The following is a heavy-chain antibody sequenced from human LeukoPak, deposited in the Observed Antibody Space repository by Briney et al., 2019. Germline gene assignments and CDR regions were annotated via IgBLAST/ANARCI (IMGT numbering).Heavy chain of an antibody. V-gene: IGHV4-30-4*08. CDR3: ARYVVAPWIDY. J-gene: IGHJ4*02. CDR1: GGSISSSSYY. Sequence: SETLSLTCTVSGGSISSSSYYWGWIRQPPGKGLEWIGYIYYSGSTYYNPSLKSRVTISVDTSKNQFSLKLSSVTAADTAVYYCARYVVAPWIDYWGQGTLVTVSS. D-gene: IGHD2-2*01. CDR2: IYYSGST.